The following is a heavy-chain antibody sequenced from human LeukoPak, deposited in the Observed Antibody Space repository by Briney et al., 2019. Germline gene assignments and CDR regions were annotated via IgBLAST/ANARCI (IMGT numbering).Heavy chain of an antibody. CDR1: GYTFTSYD. CDR3: ARVGVAVDAFDI. J-gene: IGHJ3*02. Sequence: ASVKVSCKASGYTFTSYDINWVRQATGQGLEWMGWMNPNSGNTGYAWKFQGRVTMTRNTSISTAYMELSSLRSEDTAVYYCARVGVAVDAFDIWGQGTMVTVSS. CDR2: MNPNSGNT. D-gene: IGHD6-19*01. V-gene: IGHV1-8*01.